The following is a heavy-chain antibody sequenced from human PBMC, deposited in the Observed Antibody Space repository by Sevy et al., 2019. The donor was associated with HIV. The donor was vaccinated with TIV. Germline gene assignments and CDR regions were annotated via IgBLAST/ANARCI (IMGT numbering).Heavy chain of an antibody. J-gene: IGHJ6*02. CDR2: IYYSGST. CDR3: ARGRPDYYYXXDX. CDR1: XXXISSYY. V-gene: IGHV4-59*01. Sequence: SETLSLTCTVSXXXISSYYWSWIRQXPGKGLEWIGYIYYSGSTNYNPSLKSRVTISKDTSKNQVSLKLTSVTAADTAVYYCARGRPDYYYXXDXWGQGTTVTVSS.